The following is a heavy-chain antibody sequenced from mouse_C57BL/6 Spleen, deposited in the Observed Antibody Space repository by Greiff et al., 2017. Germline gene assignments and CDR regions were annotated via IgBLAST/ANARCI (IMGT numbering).Heavy chain of an antibody. CDR2: IYPGDGDT. Sequence: QVQLQQSGPELVKPGASVKISCKASGYAFSSSWMNWVKQRPGKGLEWIGRIYPGDGDTNYNGKFKGKATLTADKSSSTAYMQLSSLTSEDSAVYFCARYTYYGSSYFYAMDYWGQGTSVTVSS. D-gene: IGHD1-1*01. J-gene: IGHJ4*01. CDR3: ARYTYYGSSYFYAMDY. V-gene: IGHV1-82*01. CDR1: GYAFSSSW.